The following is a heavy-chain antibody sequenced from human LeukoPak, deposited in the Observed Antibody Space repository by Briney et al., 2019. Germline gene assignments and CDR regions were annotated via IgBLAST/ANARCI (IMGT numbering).Heavy chain of an antibody. Sequence: KPGGSLRLSCAASGFTFSDYDMSWIRQAPGKGLEWVSYISSSGSTIYYADSVKGRFTISRDNAKNSLYLQMNSLRAEDTAVYYCARDPLYSSGWYHNWFDPWGQGTLVTVSS. CDR1: GFTFSDYD. CDR2: ISSSGSTI. D-gene: IGHD6-19*01. CDR3: ARDPLYSSGWYHNWFDP. J-gene: IGHJ5*02. V-gene: IGHV3-11*04.